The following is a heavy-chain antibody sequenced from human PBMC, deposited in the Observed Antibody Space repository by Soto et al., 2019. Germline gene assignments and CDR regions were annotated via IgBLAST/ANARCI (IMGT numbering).Heavy chain of an antibody. CDR2: IYYSGST. CDR1: GGSISSGGYY. J-gene: IGHJ6*02. D-gene: IGHD6-6*01. V-gene: IGHV4-31*03. CDR3: ARDSGLVRYYYYGMDV. Sequence: SETLSLTCTVSGGSISSGGYYWSWIRQHPGKGLEWIGYIYYSGSTYYNPSLESRVTISVDTSKNQFSLKLSSVTAADTAVYYCARDSGLVRYYYYGMDVWGQGTTVTVSS.